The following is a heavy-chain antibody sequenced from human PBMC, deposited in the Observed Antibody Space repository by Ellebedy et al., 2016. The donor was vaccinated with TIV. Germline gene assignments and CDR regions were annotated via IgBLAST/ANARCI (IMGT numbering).Heavy chain of an antibody. V-gene: IGHV1-69*13. CDR1: GGTFSSYA. Sequence: AASVKVSCKASGGTFSSYAISWVRQAPGQGLEWMGGIIPIFGTANYAQKFQGRVTITADESTSTAYMELSSLRSEDTAVYYCARGFQPYDILTGYYPFPYYYYGMDVWGQGTTVTVSS. CDR2: IIPIFGTA. CDR3: ARGFQPYDILTGYYPFPYYYYGMDV. J-gene: IGHJ6*02. D-gene: IGHD3-9*01.